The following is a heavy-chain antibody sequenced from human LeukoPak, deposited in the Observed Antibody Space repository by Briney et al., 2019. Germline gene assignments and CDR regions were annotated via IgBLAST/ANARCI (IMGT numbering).Heavy chain of an antibody. J-gene: IGHJ5*02. Sequence: SVKVSCKASGGTFSSYPISWVRQAPGQGLEWMGGIIPIFGTVNYAQKFQGRVTITTDESTSTAYMELSSLRSEDMAVYYCARGGDGYCSSTSCSNWFDPWGQGTLVTVSS. V-gene: IGHV1-69*05. D-gene: IGHD2-2*01. CDR1: GGTFSSYP. CDR2: IIPIFGTV. CDR3: ARGGDGYCSSTSCSNWFDP.